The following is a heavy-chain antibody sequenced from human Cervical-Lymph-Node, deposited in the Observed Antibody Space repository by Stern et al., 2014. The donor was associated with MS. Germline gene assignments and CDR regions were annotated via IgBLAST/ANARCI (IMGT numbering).Heavy chain of an antibody. Sequence: VQLVESGGGVAQPGGSLRLSCVVSGFTFNSYAMNWVRQAPGKGLIWVSSISGSGRSTYYRDSVKGRFTISRDNSKKTLYLQMNGLRAEDTAVYYCAKDHRIAAPGSTPFDSWGPGTLVTVSS. D-gene: IGHD6-13*01. CDR3: AKDHRIAAPGSTPFDS. CDR1: GFTFNSYA. V-gene: IGHV3-23*04. J-gene: IGHJ4*02. CDR2: ISGSGRST.